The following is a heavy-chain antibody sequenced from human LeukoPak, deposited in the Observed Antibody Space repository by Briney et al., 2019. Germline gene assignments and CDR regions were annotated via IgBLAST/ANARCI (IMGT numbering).Heavy chain of an antibody. D-gene: IGHD5-12*01. CDR1: GFTFRNYW. V-gene: IGHV3-7*01. Sequence: GGSLTLSCAASGFTFRNYWMGWVRQAPGKGLEWVANTKPDGSAEYYADSVRGRFTTSRDNANNFLYLQMNSLRAEDTAVYYCAREGGLNTNFDYWGQGTLVTVSS. J-gene: IGHJ4*02. CDR2: TKPDGSAE. CDR3: AREGGLNTNFDY.